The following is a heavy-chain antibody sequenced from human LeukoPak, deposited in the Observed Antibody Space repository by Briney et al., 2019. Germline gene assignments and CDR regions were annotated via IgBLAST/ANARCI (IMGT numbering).Heavy chain of an antibody. CDR3: ARDLYDFWSGSGY. CDR1: GGTFSSYA. D-gene: IGHD3-3*01. V-gene: IGHV1-69*13. CDR2: IIPIFGTA. Sequence: GASVKVSCKASGGTFSSYAISWVRQAPGQGLEWRGGIIPIFGTANYAQKFQRRVTITADESTSTAYMELSILRSEDTASYYCARDLYDFWSGSGYWGQGTLVTVSS. J-gene: IGHJ4*02.